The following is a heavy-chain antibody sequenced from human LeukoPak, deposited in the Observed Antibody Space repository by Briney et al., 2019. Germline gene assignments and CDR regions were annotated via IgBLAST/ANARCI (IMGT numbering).Heavy chain of an antibody. CDR1: GFTFDDYG. D-gene: IGHD6-13*01. CDR3: ARIRSPLDSSSWFPLEYFFDY. Sequence: GGSLRLSCAASGFTFDDYGMSWVRQAPGKGLEWVSGINWNGGSTGYADSVKGRFTISRDNAKNSLYLQMNSLRAEDTALYYCARIRSPLDSSSWFPLEYFFDYWGQGTLVTVSS. V-gene: IGHV3-20*04. CDR2: INWNGGST. J-gene: IGHJ4*02.